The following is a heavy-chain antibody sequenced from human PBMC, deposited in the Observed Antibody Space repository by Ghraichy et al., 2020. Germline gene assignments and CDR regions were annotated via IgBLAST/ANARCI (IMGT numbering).Heavy chain of an antibody. D-gene: IGHD3-22*01. CDR2: ISWNSGSI. CDR1: GFTFDDYA. CDR3: AKARRDYDSSGYYSGYYFDY. Sequence: SLNISCAASGFTFDDYAMHWVRQAPGKGLEWVSGISWNSGSIGYADSVKGRFTISRDNAKNSLYLQMNSLRAEDTALYYCAKARRDYDSSGYYSGYYFDYWGQGTLVTVSS. V-gene: IGHV3-9*01. J-gene: IGHJ4*02.